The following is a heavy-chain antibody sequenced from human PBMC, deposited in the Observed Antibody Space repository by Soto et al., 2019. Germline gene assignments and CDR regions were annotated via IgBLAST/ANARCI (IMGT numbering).Heavy chain of an antibody. D-gene: IGHD3-10*01. CDR2: IIGSGGST. V-gene: IGHV3-23*01. Sequence: PGGSLRLSCPAPGFTFSSYAMSWVRQAPGKGLEWVSAIIGSGGSTYYADSVKGRFTISRDNTKNTLYLQMNSLRAEDTAVYYCAKELLWFGELFFGEYYFDYWGQGTLVTVSS. CDR1: GFTFSSYA. CDR3: AKELLWFGELFFGEYYFDY. J-gene: IGHJ4*02.